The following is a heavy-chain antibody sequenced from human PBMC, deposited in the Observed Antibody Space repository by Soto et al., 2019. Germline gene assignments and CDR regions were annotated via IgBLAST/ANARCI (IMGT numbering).Heavy chain of an antibody. D-gene: IGHD6-19*01. CDR2: INHSGST. CDR1: GGSFSGYY. CDR3: ASSGQWLPASKAFDI. Sequence: SETLSLTCAVYGGSFSGYYWSWIRQPPGKGLEWIGEINHSGSTNYNPSLKSRVTISVDTSKNQFSLKLSSVTAADTAVYYCASSGQWLPASKAFDIWGQGTMVTVSS. J-gene: IGHJ3*02. V-gene: IGHV4-34*01.